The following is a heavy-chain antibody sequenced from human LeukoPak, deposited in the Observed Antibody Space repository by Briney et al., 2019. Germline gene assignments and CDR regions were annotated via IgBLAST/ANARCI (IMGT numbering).Heavy chain of an antibody. D-gene: IGHD5-18*01. Sequence: PGGSLRLSCAASGFTFSSYAMSWVRQAPGKWLEWVSAISDSGGSTYYADSVKGRFTISRDNSENTLYLQMNSLRAEDTAVYYCATPGGYSYGHGYFDYWGQGTLVTVSS. CDR2: ISDSGGST. V-gene: IGHV3-23*01. J-gene: IGHJ4*02. CDR1: GFTFSSYA. CDR3: ATPGGYSYGHGYFDY.